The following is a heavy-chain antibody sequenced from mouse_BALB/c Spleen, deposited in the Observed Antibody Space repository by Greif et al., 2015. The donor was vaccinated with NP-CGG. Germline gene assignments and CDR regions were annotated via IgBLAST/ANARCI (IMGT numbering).Heavy chain of an antibody. J-gene: IGHJ2*01. CDR2: ISSGGSYT. Sequence: EVMLVESGGDLVKTGGSLKLSCAASGFTFSSYGMSWVRQTPDKRLEWVATISSGGSYTYYPDSVKGRFTISRDNAKNALYLQMSSLKSEDTAMYYCARQKGVDYWGQGTTLTVSS. V-gene: IGHV5-6*02. CDR1: GFTFSSYG. CDR3: ARQKGVDY.